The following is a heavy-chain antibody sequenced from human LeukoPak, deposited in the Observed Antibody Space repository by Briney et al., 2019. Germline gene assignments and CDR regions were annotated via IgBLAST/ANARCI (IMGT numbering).Heavy chain of an antibody. J-gene: IGHJ6*03. V-gene: IGHV3-23*01. CDR3: AKALRDGHYYYYMDV. CDR1: GFTFSSYV. D-gene: IGHD5-24*01. CDR2: ISGSGGST. Sequence: HPGGSLRLSCVGSGFTFSSYVMNWVRQTPGKGLEWVSSISGSGGSTYYADSVKGRFTISRDNSKNTLYLQMNSLRAEDTAVYYCAKALRDGHYYYYMDVWGKGTTVTVSS.